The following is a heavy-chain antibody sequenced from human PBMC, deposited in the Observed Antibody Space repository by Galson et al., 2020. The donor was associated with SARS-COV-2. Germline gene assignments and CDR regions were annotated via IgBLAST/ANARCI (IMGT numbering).Heavy chain of an antibody. D-gene: IGHD6-19*01. CDR2: VFITGTT. Sequence: SETLSLTCTVSGGSMNSGSYYWNWIRQPAGKGLEWIGHVFITGTTNYNPSLKSRATISLDTSKNQFYLKLTSVTAADTAVYYCRQFALGAVPIDYWGQGTLVTVSS. J-gene: IGHJ4*02. CDR3: RQFALGAVPIDY. V-gene: IGHV4-61*09. CDR1: GGSMNSGSYY.